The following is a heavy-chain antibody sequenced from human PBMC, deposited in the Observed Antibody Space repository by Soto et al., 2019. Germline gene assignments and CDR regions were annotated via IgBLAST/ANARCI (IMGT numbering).Heavy chain of an antibody. Sequence: PGGSLRLSCAASGFAFSSYSMNWVRQAPGKGLEWVSYISSSSTIYYADSVKGRFTISRDNAKNSLYLQMNSLRDEDTAVYYCARVYRLYYDSSGYSGPFDYWGQGTLVTVSS. J-gene: IGHJ4*02. V-gene: IGHV3-48*02. D-gene: IGHD3-22*01. CDR2: ISSSSTI. CDR1: GFAFSSYS. CDR3: ARVYRLYYDSSGYSGPFDY.